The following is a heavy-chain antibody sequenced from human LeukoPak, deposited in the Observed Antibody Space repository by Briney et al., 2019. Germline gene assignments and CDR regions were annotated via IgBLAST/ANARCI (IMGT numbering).Heavy chain of an antibody. CDR1: GYTFTGYY. V-gene: IGHV1-2*02. Sequence: ASVKVSCKASGYTFTGYYMHWVRQAPGQGLEWMGWINPNSGGTNYAQKFQGRVTMTRDTSISTAYMELSSLRSDDTAVYYCARGPLYYYDSSGPFDYWGQGTLVTVSS. D-gene: IGHD3-22*01. CDR3: ARGPLYYYDSSGPFDY. J-gene: IGHJ4*02. CDR2: INPNSGGT.